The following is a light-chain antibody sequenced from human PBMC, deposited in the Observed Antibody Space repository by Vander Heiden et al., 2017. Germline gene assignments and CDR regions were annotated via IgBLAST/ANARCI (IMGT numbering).Light chain of an antibody. CDR3: SSYTSSSPPIVV. Sequence: QSAPTQPASVSGSPGQSITISCTGTSSDVGGYNYVSWYQQHPGKAPKLMIYDVSNRPSGVSNRFSGSKSGNTASLTISGLQAEDEADYYCSSYTSSSPPIVVFGGGTKLTVL. CDR2: DVS. V-gene: IGLV2-14*01. J-gene: IGLJ2*01. CDR1: SSDVGGYNY.